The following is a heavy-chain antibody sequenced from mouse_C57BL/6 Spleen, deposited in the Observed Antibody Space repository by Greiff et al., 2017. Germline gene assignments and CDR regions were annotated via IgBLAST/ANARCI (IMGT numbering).Heavy chain of an antibody. CDR2: IDPSDSYT. Sequence: QVQLQQPGAELVKPGASVKLSCKASGYTFTSYWMQWVKQRPGQGLEWIGEIDPSDSYTNYNQKFKGKATLTVDTSSSTAYMQLSSLTSEDSAFYYCARWSSGYTFFDYWGQGTTLTVSS. J-gene: IGHJ2*01. CDR1: GYTFTSYW. V-gene: IGHV1-50*01. CDR3: ARWSSGYTFFDY. D-gene: IGHD3-2*02.